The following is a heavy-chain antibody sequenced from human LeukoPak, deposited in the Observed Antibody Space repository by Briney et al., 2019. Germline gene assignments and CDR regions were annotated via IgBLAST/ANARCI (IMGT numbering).Heavy chain of an antibody. V-gene: IGHV4-34*01. D-gene: IGHD3-10*01. CDR1: GGSFSGYY. CDR3: ARARGMVRGVRYFDY. CDR2: INHSGST. Sequence: SETLSLTCAVYGGSFSGYYWSWIRQPPGKGLEWIGEINHSGSTNYNPSLKSRVTISVDTSKNQFSLKLSSVTAADTAVYYCARARGMVRGVRYFDYWGQETLVPVSS. J-gene: IGHJ4*02.